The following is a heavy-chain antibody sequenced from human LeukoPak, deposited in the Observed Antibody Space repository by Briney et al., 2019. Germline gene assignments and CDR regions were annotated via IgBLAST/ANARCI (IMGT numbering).Heavy chain of an antibody. CDR1: GFAFSSHA. V-gene: IGHV3-23*01. CDR2: ISGSAEKT. J-gene: IGHJ3*01. Sequence: PGGSLRLSCAASGFAFSSHAMTWDRQAPGKGLEWVSSISGSAEKTYYADSVKGRFTISRDSSQKILNLQMNNLRVEDTAIYYCARGSTYDFWSGDALDVWGQGTMVTVAS. D-gene: IGHD3-3*01. CDR3: ARGSTYDFWSGDALDV.